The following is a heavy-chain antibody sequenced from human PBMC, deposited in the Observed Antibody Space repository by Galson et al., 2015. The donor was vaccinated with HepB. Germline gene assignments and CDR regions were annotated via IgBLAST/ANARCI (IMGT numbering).Heavy chain of an antibody. CDR2: ISTNGANI. Sequence: SLRLSCAASGFTFSRHTMSWVRQTPGRGLQWLSYISTNGANIHYADSVKGRFTVARDNAKNTMFLQMNSLGAEDTAVYYCATVLFGSGAYWTFEMWGQGALVTVSS. V-gene: IGHV3-48*04. D-gene: IGHD2-15*01. CDR3: ATVLFGSGAYWTFEM. CDR1: GFTFSRHT. J-gene: IGHJ3*02.